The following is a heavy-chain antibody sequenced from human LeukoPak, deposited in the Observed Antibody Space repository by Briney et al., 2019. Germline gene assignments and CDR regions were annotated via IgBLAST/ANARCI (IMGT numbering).Heavy chain of an antibody. V-gene: IGHV2-5*01. J-gene: IGHJ4*02. CDR1: GFSLSTSGVG. D-gene: IGHD1-14*01. CDR2: IYWNDDK. Sequence: SGPTLVKPTQTLTLTCTFSGFSLSTSGVGVGWIRQPPGKALEWLALIYWNDDKRYSPSLKSRLTITKDTSKNQVVLTMTNMDPVDTATYYCARKPAGEAIIYLIFDYWGQGTLVTVSS. CDR3: ARKPAGEAIIYLIFDY.